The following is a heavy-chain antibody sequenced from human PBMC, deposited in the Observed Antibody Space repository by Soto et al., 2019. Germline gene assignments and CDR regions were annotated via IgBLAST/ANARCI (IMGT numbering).Heavy chain of an antibody. Sequence: GGSLRHSCAASGFTFSDYYMSWIRQAPGKGLEWVSYISSSSSYTNYADSVKGRFTISRDNAKNSLYLQMNSLRAEDTAVYYCARRRLDTAMVKYYFDYWGQGTLVTVYS. CDR3: ARRRLDTAMVKYYFDY. D-gene: IGHD5-18*01. CDR2: ISSSSSYT. V-gene: IGHV3-11*06. CDR1: GFTFSDYY. J-gene: IGHJ4*02.